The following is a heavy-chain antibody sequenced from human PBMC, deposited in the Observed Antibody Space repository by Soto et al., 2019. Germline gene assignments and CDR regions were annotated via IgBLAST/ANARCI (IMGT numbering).Heavy chain of an antibody. CDR1: GFTFSSYA. V-gene: IGHV3-23*01. Sequence: PVGSLRLSCAASGFTFSSYAMSWVRQAPGKGLEWVSAISGSGGSTYYADSVKGRFTISRDNSKNTLYLQMNSLRAEDTAVYYCAKSHLAHYYYGMDVWGQGTTVTVSS. J-gene: IGHJ6*02. CDR3: AKSHLAHYYYGMDV. CDR2: ISGSGGST.